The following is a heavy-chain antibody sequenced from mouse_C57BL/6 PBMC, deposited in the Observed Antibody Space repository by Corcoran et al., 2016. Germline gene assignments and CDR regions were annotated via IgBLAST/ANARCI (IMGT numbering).Heavy chain of an antibody. CDR2: IFPGSGST. V-gene: IGHV1-75*01. J-gene: IGHJ4*01. CDR3: ARSLITTVVATRYYAMDY. CDR1: GYTFTDYY. Sequence: QVQLQQSGPELVKPGASVKISCKASGYTFTDYYINWVKQRPGQGLEWIGWIFPGSGSTYYNEKFKGKATLTVDKSSSTAYMLLSSLTSEDSAVYFCARSLITTVVATRYYAMDYWGQGTSVTVSS. D-gene: IGHD1-1*01.